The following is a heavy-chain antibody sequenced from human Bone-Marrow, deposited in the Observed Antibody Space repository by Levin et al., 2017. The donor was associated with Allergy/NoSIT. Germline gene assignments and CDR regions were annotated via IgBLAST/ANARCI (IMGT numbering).Heavy chain of an antibody. D-gene: IGHD2-2*01. Sequence: GASVKVSCKASGYTFTSYYMHWVRQAPGQGLEWMGIINPSGGSTSYAQKFQGRVTMTRDTSTSTVYMELSSLRSEDTAVYYCARGRIVVVPAAIFDYWGQGTLVTVSS. CDR1: GYTFTSYY. CDR3: ARGRIVVVPAAIFDY. V-gene: IGHV1-46*01. CDR2: INPSGGST. J-gene: IGHJ4*02.